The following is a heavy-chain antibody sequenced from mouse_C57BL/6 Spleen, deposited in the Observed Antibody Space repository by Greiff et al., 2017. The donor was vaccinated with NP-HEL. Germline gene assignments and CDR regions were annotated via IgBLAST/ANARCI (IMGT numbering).Heavy chain of an antibody. V-gene: IGHV1-53*01. CDR3: ARECYDSRREWYFGG. J-gene: IGHJ1*03. Sequence: QVQLQQPGTELVKPGASVKLSCKASGYTFTSYWMPWVKQRPGQGLEWIGNINPSNGGTNYNEKFKSKATLTVDKSSSTAYMQLSSMTSEDAAVYYCARECYDSRREWYFGGWGTGTTVTVSS. D-gene: IGHD1-1*01. CDR1: GYTFTSYW. CDR2: INPSNGGT.